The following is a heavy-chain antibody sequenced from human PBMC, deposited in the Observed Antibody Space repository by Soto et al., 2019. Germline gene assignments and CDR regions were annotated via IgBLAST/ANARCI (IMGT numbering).Heavy chain of an antibody. CDR3: AKDRAGGYDQSGYFDL. CDR1: GFSFSSYA. Sequence: EVELLDSGGGLVQPGGSLRLSCAASGFSFSSYAMNWVRQAPGKGLEWVSSISGNGRSTSYADAVKGRFTISRDNSDNTVDLQMDSLRAEDTAVYFCAKDRAGGYDQSGYFDLWGRGPLVTVSS. D-gene: IGHD5-12*01. V-gene: IGHV3-23*01. J-gene: IGHJ2*01. CDR2: ISGNGRST.